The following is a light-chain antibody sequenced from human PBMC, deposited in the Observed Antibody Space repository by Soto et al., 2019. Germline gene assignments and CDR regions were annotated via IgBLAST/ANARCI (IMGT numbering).Light chain of an antibody. CDR2: GAS. Sequence: EIVLTQSPDTLCLSPGERATLSCRASQSVSSSYLAWYQQKPGQAPRLLIYGASSRATGIPDRFSGSGSGTDFTLTISRLEPEDFAVYYCQQYGSSPLITFGQGTRLEIK. CDR1: QSVSSSY. J-gene: IGKJ5*01. CDR3: QQYGSSPLIT. V-gene: IGKV3-20*01.